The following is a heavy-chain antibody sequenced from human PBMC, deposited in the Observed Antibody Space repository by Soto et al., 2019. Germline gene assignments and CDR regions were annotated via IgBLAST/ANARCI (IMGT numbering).Heavy chain of an antibody. CDR1: GGSISSGGYY. D-gene: IGHD3-10*01. Sequence: QVQLQESGPGLVKPSQTLSLTCTVSGGSISSGGYYWSWIRQHPGKGLECIGYIYYSGSTYYNPSLKRRVTXPXXXSXXQFSLKLSSVTAADTAVYYCARYGSGSYYPTPFDYWGQGTLVTVSS. V-gene: IGHV4-31*03. J-gene: IGHJ4*02. CDR2: IYYSGST. CDR3: ARYGSGSYYPTPFDY.